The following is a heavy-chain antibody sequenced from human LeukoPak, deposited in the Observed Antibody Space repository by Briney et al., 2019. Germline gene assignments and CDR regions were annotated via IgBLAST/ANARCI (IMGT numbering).Heavy chain of an antibody. J-gene: IGHJ4*02. V-gene: IGHV4-59*01. Sequence: KTSETLSLTCTVSGGSISSYYWSWIRQPPGKGLEWIGYIYYSGSTNYNPSLKSRVTISVDTSKNQFSLKLSSVTAADTAVYYCARVWFGGWSDYWGQGTLVTVSS. CDR2: IYYSGST. D-gene: IGHD6-19*01. CDR3: ARVWFGGWSDY. CDR1: GGSISSYY.